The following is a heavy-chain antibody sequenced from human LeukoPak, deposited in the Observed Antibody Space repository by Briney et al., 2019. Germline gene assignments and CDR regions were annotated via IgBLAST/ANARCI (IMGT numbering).Heavy chain of an antibody. J-gene: IGHJ4*02. CDR3: ARDWRATVTEGLDY. Sequence: ASVKVSCKASGYTFTSYYMHWVRQTPGQGLEWMGRIDPSDGSTRYAQKFQGRVTMTRDTSTSTVYMDLSSLRLEDTAVYYCARDWRATVTEGLDYWGQGTLVTVSS. CDR2: IDPSDGST. D-gene: IGHD4-17*01. CDR1: GYTFTSYY. V-gene: IGHV1-46*01.